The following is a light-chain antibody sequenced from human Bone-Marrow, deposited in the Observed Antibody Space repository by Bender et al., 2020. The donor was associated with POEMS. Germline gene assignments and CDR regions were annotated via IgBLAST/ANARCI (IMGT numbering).Light chain of an antibody. Sequence: SVLTQPPSVSAAPGQKVTISCSGSSSNIATDYVSWYQQLPGTAPKLLIYENTKRPSGVPDRFSGSKSGTSASLAITGLQAEDEGDYYCQSYDNSLGGWVFGGGTKLTVL. CDR2: ENT. CDR3: QSYDNSLGGWV. J-gene: IGLJ3*02. CDR1: SSNIATDYV. V-gene: IGLV1-40*01.